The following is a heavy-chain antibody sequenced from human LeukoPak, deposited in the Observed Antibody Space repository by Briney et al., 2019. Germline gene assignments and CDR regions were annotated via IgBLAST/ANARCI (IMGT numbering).Heavy chain of an antibody. Sequence: PGRTLRLSCGASGFTFCSYGMHWGRQAPGKGLEWVAVISYEGSNEYYADPVKGRFPTSRDNSKNTLYLQMNSLSPEDTAVYSCAKDRWIRRITMAGQDYWGEGNQVTVSS. CDR2: ISYEGSNE. J-gene: IGHJ4*02. CDR1: GFTFCSYG. D-gene: IGHD6-19*01. CDR3: AKDRWIRRITMAGQDY. V-gene: IGHV3-30*18.